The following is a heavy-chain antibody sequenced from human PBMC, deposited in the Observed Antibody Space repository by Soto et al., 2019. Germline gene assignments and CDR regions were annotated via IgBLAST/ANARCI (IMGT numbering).Heavy chain of an antibody. J-gene: IGHJ5*02. V-gene: IGHV1-46*01. CDR2: INPHGGST. Sequence: GASVKVSCKTSGYTFTDYYLNWVRQAPGQGLEWMGVINPHGGSTKYAQKFQGRITMTRDTSRSTVYMELSSLRSDDTAIYYCARSSGGNFGIIIEGSNWFDPWGQGTLVTVSS. CDR1: GYTFTDYY. CDR3: ARSSGGNFGIIIEGSNWFDP. D-gene: IGHD3-3*01.